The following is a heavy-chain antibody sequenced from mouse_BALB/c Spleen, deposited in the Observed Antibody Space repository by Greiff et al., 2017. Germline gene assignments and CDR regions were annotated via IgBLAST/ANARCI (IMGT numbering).Heavy chain of an antibody. CDR3: ARTMITTDSYYYAMDY. CDR2: IYPGDGDT. D-gene: IGHD2-4*01. V-gene: IGHV1-87*01. Sequence: VKLQESGAELARPGASVKLSCKASGYTFTSYWMQWVKQRPGQGLEWIGAIYPGDGDTRYTQKFKGKATLTADKSSSTAYMQLSSLASEDSAVYYCARTMITTDSYYYAMDYWGQGTSVTVSS. J-gene: IGHJ4*01. CDR1: GYTFTSYW.